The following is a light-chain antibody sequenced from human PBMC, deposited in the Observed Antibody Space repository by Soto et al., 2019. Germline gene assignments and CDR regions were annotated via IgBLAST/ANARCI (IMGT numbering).Light chain of an antibody. J-gene: IGKJ1*01. CDR1: QSVGSN. Sequence: EIVMTQSPATLSVSPGERATLSCRASQSVGSNLAWYQQKPGQAPRLLIYGASTRATGIAARFSGSGSGTEFTLPISSLQSEDFAIYFCQQYNNWPPDRTFGQGTKVEIK. CDR2: GAS. V-gene: IGKV3-15*01. CDR3: QQYNNWPPDRT.